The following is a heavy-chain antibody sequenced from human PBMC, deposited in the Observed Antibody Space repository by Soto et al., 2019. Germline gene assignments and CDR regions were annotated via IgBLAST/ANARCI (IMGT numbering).Heavy chain of an antibody. J-gene: IGHJ5*02. CDR3: AKCSVGTFRTSGWCNWFDP. D-gene: IGHD6-19*01. CDR1: GFTFSSSA. Sequence: EVRLLESGGGLAQPGGSRRLSCAASGFTFSSSAMNWVRQAPGKGLEWVSSIRVGGGDTFYADSVKGRFTVSRDISRNTLYLQMNSLRAEDRVIDYGAKCSVGTFRTSGWCNWFDPWGQGTLVTVSS. V-gene: IGHV3-23*01. CDR2: IRVGGGDT.